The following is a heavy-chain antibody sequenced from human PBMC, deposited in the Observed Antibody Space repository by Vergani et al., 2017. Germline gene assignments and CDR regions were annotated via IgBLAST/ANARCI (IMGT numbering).Heavy chain of an antibody. CDR2: IYTSGST. D-gene: IGHD3-3*01. V-gene: IGHV4-61*02. J-gene: IGHJ6*03. Sequence: QVQLQESGPGLVKPSQTLSLTCTVSGGSISSGSYYWSWIRQPAGKGLEWIGRIYTSGSTNYNPSLKSRVTISVDTSKNQFSLKLSSVTAADTAVYYCARERFLETLCYYYMDVWGKGTTVTVS. CDR3: ARERFLETLCYYYMDV. CDR1: GGSISSGSYY.